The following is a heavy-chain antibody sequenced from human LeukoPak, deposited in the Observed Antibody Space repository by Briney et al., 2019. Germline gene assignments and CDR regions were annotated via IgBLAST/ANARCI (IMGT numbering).Heavy chain of an antibody. D-gene: IGHD1-26*01. J-gene: IGHJ4*02. CDR2: ISAYNGNT. Sequence: ASVKVSCKASGYTFTTYGITWVRQAPGQGLEWMGWISAYNGNTKYAQKLQGRVTMTTDTSTTTAYMELRSLRSDDTAVYYCARRELGPFEYWGQGTLVTVSS. V-gene: IGHV1-18*01. CDR3: ARRELGPFEY. CDR1: GYTFTTYG.